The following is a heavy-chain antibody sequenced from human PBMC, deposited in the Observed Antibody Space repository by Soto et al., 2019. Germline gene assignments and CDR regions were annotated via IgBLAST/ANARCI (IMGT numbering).Heavy chain of an antibody. D-gene: IGHD5-12*01. J-gene: IGHJ4*02. CDR2: IGAYNGNR. V-gene: IGHV1-18*01. CDR3: ARVIGVASMDH. Sequence: RASVTVSCKASGYNFRNYGITWLRQAPGQGLEWMGWIGAYNGNRKYLQKLQGRVTMTTDTSTNTAYMELTSLKSDDTAVYYCARVIGVASMDHWGQGTQVTVSS. CDR1: GYNFRNYG.